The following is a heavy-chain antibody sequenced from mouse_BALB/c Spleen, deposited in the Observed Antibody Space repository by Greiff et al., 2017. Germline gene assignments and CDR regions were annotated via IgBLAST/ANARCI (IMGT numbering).Heavy chain of an antibody. CDR3: ARWLLRNYAMDY. Sequence: EVKVVESGGGLVQPGGSLKLSCAASGFTFSSYTMSWVRQTPEKRLEWVAYISNGGGSTYYPDTVKGRFTISRDNAKNTLYLQMSSLKSEDTAMYYCARWLLRNYAMDYWGQGTSVTVSS. CDR1: GFTFSSYT. D-gene: IGHD2-3*01. J-gene: IGHJ4*01. V-gene: IGHV5-12-2*01. CDR2: ISNGGGST.